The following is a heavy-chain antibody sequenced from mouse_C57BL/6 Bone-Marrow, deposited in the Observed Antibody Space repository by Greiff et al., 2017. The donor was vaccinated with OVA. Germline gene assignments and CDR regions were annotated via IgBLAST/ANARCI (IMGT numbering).Heavy chain of an antibody. J-gene: IGHJ2*01. V-gene: IGHV1-55*01. Sequence: QVQLQQPGAELVKPGASVKMSCKASGYTFTSYWITWVKQRPGQGLEWIGDIYPGSGSTNYNEKFKSKATLTVDTSSSTAYMQLSSLTSEDSAVYYCARPKARLLYDFDYWGQGTTLTVSS. D-gene: IGHD2-10*01. CDR3: ARPKARLLYDFDY. CDR1: GYTFTSYW. CDR2: IYPGSGST.